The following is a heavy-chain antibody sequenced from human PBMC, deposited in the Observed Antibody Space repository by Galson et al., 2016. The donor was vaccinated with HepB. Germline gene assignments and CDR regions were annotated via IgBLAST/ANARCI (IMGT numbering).Heavy chain of an antibody. CDR1: GRSVSSGTYF. CDR2: IYYAGVT. CDR3: ARSSGSRNGYFDY. D-gene: IGHD1-26*01. Sequence: SETLSLTCTVSGRSVSSGTYFWGWIRQPPGKGLEWIGMIYYAGVTHYNPSLERRVTISADTSKNQFSLRLSSLTAADTSVYYCARSSGSRNGYFDYWGQGALVTVSS. J-gene: IGHJ4*02. V-gene: IGHV4-39*01.